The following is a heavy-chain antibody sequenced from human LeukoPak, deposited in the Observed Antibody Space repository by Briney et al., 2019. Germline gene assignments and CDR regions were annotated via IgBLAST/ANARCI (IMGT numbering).Heavy chain of an antibody. CDR1: GFTFSSYA. CDR3: AREGSSEWELLRSYDY. Sequence: PGRSLRLSCAASGFTFSSYAMHWVRQAPGKGLEWVAVISYDGSNKYYADSVKGRFTTSRDNSKNTLYLQMNSLRAEDTAVYYCAREGSSEWELLRSYDYWGQGTLVTVSS. J-gene: IGHJ4*02. D-gene: IGHD1-26*01. CDR2: ISYDGSNK. V-gene: IGHV3-30-3*01.